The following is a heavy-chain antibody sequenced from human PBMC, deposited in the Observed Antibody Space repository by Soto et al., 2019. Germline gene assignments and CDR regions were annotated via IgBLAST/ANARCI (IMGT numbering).Heavy chain of an antibody. D-gene: IGHD3-10*01. J-gene: IGHJ6*02. CDR2: ISWNSGSI. CDR3: AKDWRRSNYYYYGMDV. Sequence: GGSLRLSCAASGFTFDDYAMHWVRQAPGKGLEWVSGISWNSGSIGYADSVKGRFTISRDNAKNSLYLQMNSLRVEDTALYYCAKDWRRSNYYYYGMDVWGQGTTVTVSS. CDR1: GFTFDDYA. V-gene: IGHV3-9*01.